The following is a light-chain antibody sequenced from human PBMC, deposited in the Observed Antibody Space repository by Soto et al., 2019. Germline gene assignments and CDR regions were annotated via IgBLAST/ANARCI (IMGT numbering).Light chain of an antibody. CDR2: HAS. CDR3: QQYDEWPRS. CDR1: QNVRNY. V-gene: IGKV3-15*01. J-gene: IGKJ1*01. Sequence: EIVMTQSPVTLSVSPGERANFSCRASQNVRNYLAWYQQKPGQAPRLLIYHASNMATGVPARFSGGGSGTEFTLSISSLQSEDFALYFCQQYDEWPRSFGQGTTVEVK.